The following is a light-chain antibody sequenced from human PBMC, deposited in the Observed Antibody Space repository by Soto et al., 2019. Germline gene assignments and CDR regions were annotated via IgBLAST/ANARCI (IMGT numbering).Light chain of an antibody. V-gene: IGKV3-20*01. Sequence: IVLTQSPGTLSLSPGEGATFSCRASQSVTSTYLAWYQQKPGQAPRLLIYGASSRATGIPDRFSGSGSGTDFTLTISRLEPEDFAVYYCQLYDNSLYTFGQGTKLEIK. J-gene: IGKJ2*01. CDR3: QLYDNSLYT. CDR1: QSVTSTY. CDR2: GAS.